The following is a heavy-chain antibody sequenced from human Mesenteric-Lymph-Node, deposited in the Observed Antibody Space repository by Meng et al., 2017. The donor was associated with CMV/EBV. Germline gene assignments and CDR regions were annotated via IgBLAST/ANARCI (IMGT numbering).Heavy chain of an antibody. Sequence: SETLSLTCSVSGASITDYYWGWIRQPPGKGLEWIGSIYYSGSTYYNPSLKSRVTISVDTSKNQFSLKLSSVTAADTAVYYRASGYCSGGSCYSDWFDPWGQGTLVTVSS. D-gene: IGHD2-15*01. V-gene: IGHV4-39*07. CDR2: IYYSGST. CDR3: ASGYCSGGSCYSDWFDP. J-gene: IGHJ5*02. CDR1: GASITDYY.